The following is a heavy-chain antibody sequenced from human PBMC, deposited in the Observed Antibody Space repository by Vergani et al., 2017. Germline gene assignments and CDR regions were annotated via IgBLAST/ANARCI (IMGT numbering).Heavy chain of an antibody. J-gene: IGHJ4*02. D-gene: IGHD3-10*01. CDR2: IYYSGST. CDR3: ARLAGGVIIGNFDY. CDR1: GGSISSYY. Sequence: QVQLQESGPGLVKPSETLSLTCTVSGGSISSYYWSWIRQPPGKGLEWIGYIYYSGSTNYNPSLKSRVTISVDTSKNQFSLKLTSVTAADTAVYYCARLAGGVIIGNFDYWGQGTLVTVSS. V-gene: IGHV4-59*08.